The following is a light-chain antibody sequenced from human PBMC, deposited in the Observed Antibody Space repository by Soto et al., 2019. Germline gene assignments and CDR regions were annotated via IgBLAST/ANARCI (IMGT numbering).Light chain of an antibody. Sequence: QSALTQPASVSGSPGQSITISCTGTSSDVGAYTSVSWYQQHPGKAPQLMIYEVSKRPSGVSNRFSGSKSGNTASLTISGLQAEDEAHYYCSSYTSDNRSYVFGTGTKLTVL. J-gene: IGLJ1*01. CDR3: SSYTSDNRSYV. CDR2: EVS. V-gene: IGLV2-14*01. CDR1: SSDVGAYTS.